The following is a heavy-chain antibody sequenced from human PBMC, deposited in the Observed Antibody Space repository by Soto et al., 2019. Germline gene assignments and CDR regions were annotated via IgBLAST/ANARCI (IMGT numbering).Heavy chain of an antibody. CDR1: GDSVSSYSAA. CDR2: TYYRSKWYN. Sequence: SQTLSLTCAISGDSVSSYSAAWNWFRQSPSRGFEWLGRTYYRSKWYNDYAVSVKSRITINPDTSKNQFSLQLNSVTPEDTAVYYCARDSRGIVVVVAATVYYFDYWGQGTLVTVSS. CDR3: ARDSRGIVVVVAATVYYFDY. D-gene: IGHD2-15*01. J-gene: IGHJ4*02. V-gene: IGHV6-1*01.